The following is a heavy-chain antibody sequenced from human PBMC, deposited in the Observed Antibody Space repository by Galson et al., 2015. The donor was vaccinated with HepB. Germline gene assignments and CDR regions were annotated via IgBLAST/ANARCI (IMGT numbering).Heavy chain of an antibody. CDR2: VSSRGTT. Sequence: SETLSLTCAVSGDDISDYSWAWIRQAPGKGLEYIGHVSSRGTTNYSPFFKARVILSMNTSKKYISLRQTSMSAGDTAIYYCARLRNANRDYSYYYMDVWGKGTAVTVSS. J-gene: IGHJ6*03. D-gene: IGHD1-14*01. V-gene: IGHV4-59*01. CDR3: ARLRNANRDYSYYYMDV. CDR1: GDDISDYS.